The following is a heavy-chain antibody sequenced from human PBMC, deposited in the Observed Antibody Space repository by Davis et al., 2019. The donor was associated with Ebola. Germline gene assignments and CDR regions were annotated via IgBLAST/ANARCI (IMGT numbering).Heavy chain of an antibody. CDR2: IIPIFGTA. D-gene: IGHD1-26*01. V-gene: IGHV1-69*13. Sequence: SVKVSCKASGGTFSSYAISWVRQAPGQGLEWMGGIIPIFGTANYAQKFQGRVTITADESTSTAYMELSSLRSEDTAVYYCARDRGIVGATTAYYYYGMDVWGQGTTVTVSS. CDR3: ARDRGIVGATTAYYYYGMDV. J-gene: IGHJ6*02. CDR1: GGTFSSYA.